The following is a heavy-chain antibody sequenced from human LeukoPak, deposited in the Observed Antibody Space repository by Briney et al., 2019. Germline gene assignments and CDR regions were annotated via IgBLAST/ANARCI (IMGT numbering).Heavy chain of an antibody. J-gene: IGHJ4*02. D-gene: IGHD5-12*01. CDR1: GFTFSSYA. CDR3: AKAQGRYSGYDCAY. V-gene: IGHV3-23*01. CDR2: ISGSGGST. Sequence: GGSLRLSCAASGFTFSSYAMSWVRQAPGKGLEWVSAISGSGGSTYYADSVKGRFTISRDNSKNTLYLQMNSLRAEDTAVYYCAKAQGRYSGYDCAYWGQGTLVTVSS.